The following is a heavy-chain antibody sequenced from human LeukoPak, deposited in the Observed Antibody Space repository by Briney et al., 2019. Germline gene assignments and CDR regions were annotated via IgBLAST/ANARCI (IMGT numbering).Heavy chain of an antibody. Sequence: PGGSLRLSCAASGFTFSSYSMNWVRQAPGKGLEWVSSISSSSSYIYYADSVKGRFTISRDNAKNSLYLQMNSLRAEDTAVYYCAALVRRDGYNLPKPLAGPLGYWGQGTLVTVSS. V-gene: IGHV3-21*01. CDR1: GFTFSSYS. J-gene: IGHJ4*02. CDR2: ISSSSSYI. CDR3: AALVRRDGYNLPKPLAGPLGY. D-gene: IGHD5-24*01.